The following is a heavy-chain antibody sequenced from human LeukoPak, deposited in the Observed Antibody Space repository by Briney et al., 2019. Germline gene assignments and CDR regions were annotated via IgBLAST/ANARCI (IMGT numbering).Heavy chain of an antibody. V-gene: IGHV3-23*01. D-gene: IGHD3-10*01. Sequence: GGSLRLSCAVSGFSVSAHYMSWVRQAPGKGLEWVSAISGSGGSTYYADSVKGRFTISRDNSKNTLYLQMNSLRAEDTAVYYCAKASTMVRGVKGYWFDPWGQGTLVTVSS. CDR3: AKASTMVRGVKGYWFDP. CDR1: GFSVSAHY. CDR2: ISGSGGST. J-gene: IGHJ5*02.